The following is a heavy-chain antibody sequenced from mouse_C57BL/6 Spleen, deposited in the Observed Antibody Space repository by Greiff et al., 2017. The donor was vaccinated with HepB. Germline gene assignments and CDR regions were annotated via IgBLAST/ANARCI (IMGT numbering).Heavy chain of an antibody. Sequence: VMLVESGPELVKPGASVKISCKASGYAFSSSWMNWVKQRPGKGLEWIGRIYPGDGDTNYNGKFKGKATLTADKSSSTAYMQLSSLTSEDSAVYFCARLGGYYFDYWGQGTTLTVSS. V-gene: IGHV1-82*01. CDR1: GYAFSSSW. CDR2: IYPGDGDT. J-gene: IGHJ2*01. CDR3: ARLGGYYFDY.